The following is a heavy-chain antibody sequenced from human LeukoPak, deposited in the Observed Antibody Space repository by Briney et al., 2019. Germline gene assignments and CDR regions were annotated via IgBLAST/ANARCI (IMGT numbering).Heavy chain of an antibody. CDR3: ARDPYPGDPGDY. D-gene: IGHD4-17*01. V-gene: IGHV1-69*13. Sequence: GASVKVSCKASGGTFSSYAISWVRQAPGQGLEWMGGIIPIFGTANYAQKFQGRVTITADESTSTAYMELSSLRSEDTAVYYCARDPYPGDPGDYWGQGTLVTVSS. CDR2: IIPIFGTA. J-gene: IGHJ4*02. CDR1: GGTFSSYA.